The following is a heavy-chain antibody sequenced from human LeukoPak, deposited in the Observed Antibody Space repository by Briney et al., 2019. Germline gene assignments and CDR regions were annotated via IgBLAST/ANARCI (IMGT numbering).Heavy chain of an antibody. J-gene: IGHJ6*02. D-gene: IGHD3-10*01. CDR1: GFTFSSYA. CDR3: AKDITIVRGAYDYYGMDV. CDR2: ISYDGSNK. V-gene: IGHV3-30-3*01. Sequence: QSGGSLRLSCAASGFTFSSYAMPWVRQAPGKGLEWVAVISYDGSNKYYADSVKGRFTISRDNSKNTLYLQMHSLTAEDTAVYYCAKDITIVRGAYDYYGMDVWGQGTTVIVSS.